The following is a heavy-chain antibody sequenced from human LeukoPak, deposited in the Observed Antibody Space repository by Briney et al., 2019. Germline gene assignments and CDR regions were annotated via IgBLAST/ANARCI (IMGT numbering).Heavy chain of an antibody. D-gene: IGHD3-16*01. CDR2: IYTSGST. Sequence: SETLFLTLTCPGGSIRRYYWSWIRQPARKGIGWIGRIYTSGSTNYNPSLKSRVTISVDTSKNQFSLKLSSVTAADTAVYYCASDVTGPYYFDYWGQGTLVTVSS. CDR3: ASDVTGPYYFDY. J-gene: IGHJ4*02. CDR1: GGSIRRYY. V-gene: IGHV4-4*07.